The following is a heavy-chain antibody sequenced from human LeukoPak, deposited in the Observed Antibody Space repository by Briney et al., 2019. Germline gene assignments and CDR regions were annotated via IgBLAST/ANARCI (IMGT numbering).Heavy chain of an antibody. D-gene: IGHD2-15*01. CDR2: MNPNSGNT. CDR3: ARDQDEWAPFDY. V-gene: IGHV1-8*01. J-gene: IGHJ4*02. CDR1: GYTFTSYD. Sequence: ASVKVSCKASGYTFTSYDINWVRQAAGQGLEWMGWMNPNSGNTGYAQKFQGRVTMTRNTSISTAYMELSSLRSEDTAVYYCARDQDEWAPFDYWGQGTLVTVSS.